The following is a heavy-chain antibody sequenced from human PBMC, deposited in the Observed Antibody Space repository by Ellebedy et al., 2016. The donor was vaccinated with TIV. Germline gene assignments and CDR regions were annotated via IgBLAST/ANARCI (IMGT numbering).Heavy chain of an antibody. CDR2: MRDEGSEK. J-gene: IGHJ3*02. CDR1: GFSFSSYW. V-gene: IGHV3-7*01. D-gene: IGHD7-27*01. Sequence: GESLKISCAASGFSFSSYWMSWVRQAPGKGLEWVANMRDEGSEKNYVESVRGRFTISRDNPENSLYLQMTSLRAEDTAVYYCARDMAWGNERVNDALDIWGQGTMVTVSP. CDR3: ARDMAWGNERVNDALDI.